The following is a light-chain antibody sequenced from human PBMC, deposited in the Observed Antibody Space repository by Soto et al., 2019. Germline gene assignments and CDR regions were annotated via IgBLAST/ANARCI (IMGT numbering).Light chain of an antibody. CDR1: QSVNQK. Sequence: EIVFTQSPATLSVSPGERATLSCRASQSVNQKLGWYQQKPGQAPRLLIYVASYRATGIPARFSGSGSGTEYTLTISNLQAEDFAVYYCQQFNNWPHTFGQGTKVDIK. V-gene: IGKV3-15*01. CDR3: QQFNNWPHT. CDR2: VAS. J-gene: IGKJ2*01.